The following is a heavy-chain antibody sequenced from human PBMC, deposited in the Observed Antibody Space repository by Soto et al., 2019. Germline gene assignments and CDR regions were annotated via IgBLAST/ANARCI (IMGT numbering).Heavy chain of an antibody. J-gene: IGHJ4*02. D-gene: IGHD1-26*01. CDR1: GFTFSSYW. CDR3: ARERELLLPSPFDY. CDR2: INSDGSST. Sequence: PGGSLRHSCAASGFTFSSYWMHWVRQATGKGLVWVSRINSDGSSTSYADSVKGRFTISRDNAKNTLYLQMNSLRAEDTAVYYCARERELLLPSPFDYWGQGTLVTV. V-gene: IGHV3-74*01.